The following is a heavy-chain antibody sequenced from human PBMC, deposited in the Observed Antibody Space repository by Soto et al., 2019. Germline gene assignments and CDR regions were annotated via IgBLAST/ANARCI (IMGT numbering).Heavy chain of an antibody. J-gene: IGHJ6*01. V-gene: IGHV1-18*01. CDR1: GYSFTRYG. D-gene: IGHD3-16*01. CDR2: INTYNGNT. Sequence: QVQLVQSRAEVKNPGASVKVSCKASGYSFTRYGIAWARQAPGQGLEWMGWINTYNGNTNYAQNLQGRVTMTTDTSTSTAYMELTSLRSTDTAIYYCAMVDVYVTPSPQDVWGQGTPVIVSS. CDR3: AMVDVYVTPSPQDV.